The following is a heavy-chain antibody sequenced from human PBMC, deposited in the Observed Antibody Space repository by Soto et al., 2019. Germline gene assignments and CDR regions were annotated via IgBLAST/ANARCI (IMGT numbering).Heavy chain of an antibody. CDR2: ISAYNGNT. D-gene: IGHD3-22*01. CDR3: ARLRFPQSITMTDAFDI. Sequence: QVQLVQSGAEVKKPGASVKVSCKASGYTFTSYGISWVRQAPGQGLEWMGWISAYNGNTNYAQKLQGRVTMTTDTPTSTAYMELRSLRSDDTAVYYCARLRFPQSITMTDAFDIWGQGTMVTVSS. J-gene: IGHJ3*02. CDR1: GYTFTSYG. V-gene: IGHV1-18*01.